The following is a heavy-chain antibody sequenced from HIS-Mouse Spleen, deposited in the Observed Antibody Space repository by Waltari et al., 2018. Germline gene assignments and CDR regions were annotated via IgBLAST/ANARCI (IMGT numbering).Heavy chain of an antibody. CDR2: ISTNNGNP. V-gene: IGHV1-18*01. J-gene: IGHJ4*02. CDR3: ARDSVTHFDY. D-gene: IGHD5-18*01. CDR1: GYTFTSYG. Sequence: QVQLVQSGAEVKKPGASVKVSCKASGYTFTSYGLSWVRQAPGQGLDWLGWISTNNGNPNNGQKSQGKVTITTAPSTSTAYIEVRSLISDATAGYYCARDSVTHFDYWGQGTLVTVSS.